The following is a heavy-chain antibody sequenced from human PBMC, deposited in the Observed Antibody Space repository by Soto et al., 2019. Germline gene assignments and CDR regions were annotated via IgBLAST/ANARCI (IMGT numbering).Heavy chain of an antibody. CDR3: ARDAFD. CDR2: ITHDGSQK. Sequence: GGSLRLSCGFSGFTFRTYALYWVRQAPGRGLEWVALITHDGSQKYYADYVKGRFTISRDNSKNTLFLQMNSVREDDTAVYYCARDAFD. J-gene: IGHJ4*01. V-gene: IGHV3-30-3*01. CDR1: GFTFRTYA.